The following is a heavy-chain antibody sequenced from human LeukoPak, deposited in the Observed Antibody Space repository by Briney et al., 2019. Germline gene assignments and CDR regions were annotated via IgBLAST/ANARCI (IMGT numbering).Heavy chain of an antibody. CDR3: ARTSGGSSRDSFDP. Sequence: GESLKISCKGSGYSFITYWIAWVRQMPGKGLEWMGIIYPGDSATRYSPSFQGQVTISADKSISTAYLQWSSLRASDTAMYYCARTSGGSSRDSFDPWGQGTLVTVSS. CDR1: GYSFITYW. V-gene: IGHV5-51*01. CDR2: IYPGDSAT. J-gene: IGHJ5*02. D-gene: IGHD1-26*01.